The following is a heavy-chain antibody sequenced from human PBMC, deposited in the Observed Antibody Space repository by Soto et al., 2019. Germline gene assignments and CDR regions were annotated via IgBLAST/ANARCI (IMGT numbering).Heavy chain of an antibody. D-gene: IGHD2-8*02. CDR1: GGSFSGYY. V-gene: IGHV4-34*01. CDR2: INHSGST. Sequence: SETRSLTCAVYGGSFSGYYWTWIRQPPGTGLEWIGEINHSGSTNYNPSLKSRVTISVDTSKNQSSLKLTSVTAADTAVYYCARDKITGLFDYWGKGTLVTVSS. CDR3: ARDKITGLFDY. J-gene: IGHJ4*02.